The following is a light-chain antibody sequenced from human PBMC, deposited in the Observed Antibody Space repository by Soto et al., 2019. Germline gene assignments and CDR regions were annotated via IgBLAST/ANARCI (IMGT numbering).Light chain of an antibody. CDR3: QQYYSYPLT. CDR2: AAS. V-gene: IGKV1-8*01. CDR1: QGISSY. J-gene: IGKJ4*01. Sequence: AIRMTQSPXSFSASTGDRVTITCRASQGISSYLAWYQQKPGKAPKLLIYAASTLQSGVPSRFSGSGSGTDFTLTISCLQSEDFATYYCQQYYSYPLTFGGGTKVEIK.